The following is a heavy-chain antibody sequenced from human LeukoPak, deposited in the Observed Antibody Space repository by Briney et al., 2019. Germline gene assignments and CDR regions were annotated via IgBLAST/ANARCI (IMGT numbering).Heavy chain of an antibody. CDR1: GFTFSSYA. Sequence: GGSLRLSCAASGFTFSSYAMHWVRQAPGKGLEWVAVISYDGSNKYYADSVKGRFTISRDNSKTTLYLQMNSLRAEDTAVYYCARDGYYDFWSGYTGGFDYWGQGTLVTVSP. V-gene: IGHV3-30-3*01. J-gene: IGHJ4*02. CDR3: ARDGYYDFWSGYTGGFDY. CDR2: ISYDGSNK. D-gene: IGHD3-3*01.